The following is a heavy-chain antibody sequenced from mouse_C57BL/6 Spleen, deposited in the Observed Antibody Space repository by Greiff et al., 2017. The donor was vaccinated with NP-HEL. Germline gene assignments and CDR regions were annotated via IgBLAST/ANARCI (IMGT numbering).Heavy chain of an antibody. J-gene: IGHJ2*01. CDR1: GYSITSGYY. Sequence: EVKLQESGPGLVKPSQSLSLTCSVTGYSITSGYYWNWIRQFPGNKLEWMGYISYDGSNNYNPSLKNRISITRDTSKNQFFLKLNSVTTEDTATYYCASESYDGYPYYFDYWGQGTTLTVSS. CDR3: ASESYDGYPYYFDY. V-gene: IGHV3-6*01. CDR2: ISYDGSN. D-gene: IGHD2-3*01.